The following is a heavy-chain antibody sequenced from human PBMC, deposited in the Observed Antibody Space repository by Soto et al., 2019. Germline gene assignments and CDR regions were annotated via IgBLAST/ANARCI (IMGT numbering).Heavy chain of an antibody. J-gene: IGHJ4*02. Sequence: VQLVQSGAEVKKPGASVKVSCKASGFTFSSYAMSWVRQAPGKGLEWVSAISGSGGSTYYADSVKGRFTISRDNSKNTLYLQMNSLRAEDTAVYYCAKGSDYGGYWGQGTLVTVSS. V-gene: IGHV3-23*04. D-gene: IGHD4-17*01. CDR2: ISGSGGST. CDR3: AKGSDYGGY. CDR1: GFTFSSYA.